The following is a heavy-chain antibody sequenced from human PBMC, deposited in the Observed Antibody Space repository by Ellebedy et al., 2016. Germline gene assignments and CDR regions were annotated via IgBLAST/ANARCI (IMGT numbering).Heavy chain of an antibody. CDR1: GGSFSGYY. V-gene: IGHV4-34*09. CDR2: IYYSGST. J-gene: IGHJ4*02. Sequence: SETLSLTCAVYGGSFSGYYWSWIRQPPGKGLEWIGYIYYSGSTYYNPSLKSRVTISVDTSKNQFSLKLSSVTAADTAVYYCARSMPSGYYSDYWGQGTLVTVSS. CDR3: ARSMPSGYYSDY. D-gene: IGHD3-22*01.